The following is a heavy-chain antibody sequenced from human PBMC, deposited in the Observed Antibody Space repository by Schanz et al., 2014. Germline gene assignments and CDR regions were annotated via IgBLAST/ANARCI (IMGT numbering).Heavy chain of an antibody. J-gene: IGHJ4*02. CDR1: GYTFTTYA. Sequence: QVQLVQSGAEVKKPGASVKVSCKASGYTFTTYAMSWARQAPGQGLEWVGWISVYTGNTKYGQKLQGRVTMTTDTSTSTAYMELRSLRSDDTAVYYFAIDAADFYDILTEEDYWGQGTLVTVSS. V-gene: IGHV1-18*01. CDR2: ISVYTGNT. CDR3: AIDAADFYDILTEEDY. D-gene: IGHD3-9*01.